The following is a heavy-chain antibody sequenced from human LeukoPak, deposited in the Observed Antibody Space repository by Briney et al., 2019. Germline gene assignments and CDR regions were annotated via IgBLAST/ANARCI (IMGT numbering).Heavy chain of an antibody. CDR2: ISSSSSYI. CDR3: ASRDKLLWFGELSPAFDI. CDR1: GFSFSSYS. V-gene: IGHV3-21*01. J-gene: IGHJ3*02. Sequence: PGGSLRLSCAASGFSFSSYSMNWVRQAPGKGLEGVSSISSSSSYIYYADSVKGRFTISRDNAKNSLYLQMNSLRAEDTAVYYCASRDKLLWFGELSPAFDIWGQGTMVTVSS. D-gene: IGHD3-10*01.